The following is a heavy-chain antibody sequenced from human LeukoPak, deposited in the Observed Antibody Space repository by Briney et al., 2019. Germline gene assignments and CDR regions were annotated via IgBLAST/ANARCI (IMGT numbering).Heavy chain of an antibody. CDR2: ISAYNGNT. D-gene: IGHD4-17*01. J-gene: IGHJ6*02. CDR1: GYTFTSYG. Sequence: GASVKVSCKASGYTFTSYGISWVRQAPGQGLEWMGWISAYNGNTNYAQKLQGRVTMTTDTSTSTAYMELRSLRSDDTAVYYCAREGDYGDQTTYLYYYYYGMDVWGQGTTVTVSS. CDR3: AREGDYGDQTTYLYYYYYGMDV. V-gene: IGHV1-18*01.